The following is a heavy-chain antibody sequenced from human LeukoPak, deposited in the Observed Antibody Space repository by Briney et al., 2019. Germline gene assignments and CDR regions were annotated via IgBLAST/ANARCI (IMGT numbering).Heavy chain of an antibody. CDR3: ARDLSGVAGYTYGRGIGY. J-gene: IGHJ4*02. CDR2: INSDGSST. CDR1: GFTFSSYW. Sequence: GGSLRLSCAASGFTFSSYWMHWVHQAPGKGLVWVSRINSDGSSTSYADSVKGRFTISRDNSKNTRYLQMNSLRAEDTAVYYCARDLSGVAGYTYGRGIGYWGQGTLVTVSS. V-gene: IGHV3-74*01. D-gene: IGHD5-18*01.